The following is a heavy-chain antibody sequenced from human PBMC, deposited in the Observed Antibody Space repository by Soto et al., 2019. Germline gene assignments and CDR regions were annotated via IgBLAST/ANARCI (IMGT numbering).Heavy chain of an antibody. V-gene: IGHV1-69*13. Sequence: SVKVSCKASGGTFSSYAISWVRQAPGQGLEWMGGIIPIFGTANYAQKFQGRVTITAGESTSTAYMELSSLRSEDTAVYYCARKEPASDFWSGHYGPYYYYGMDVWGQGTTVTVSS. CDR1: GGTFSSYA. J-gene: IGHJ6*02. CDR3: ARKEPASDFWSGHYGPYYYYGMDV. CDR2: IIPIFGTA. D-gene: IGHD3-3*01.